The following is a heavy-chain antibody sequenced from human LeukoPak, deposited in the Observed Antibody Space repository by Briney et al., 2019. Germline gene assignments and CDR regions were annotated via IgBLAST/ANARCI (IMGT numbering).Heavy chain of an antibody. CDR3: ARDTVNGPFVISLDL. J-gene: IGHJ5*02. CDR1: GLTFSNVW. CDR2: INSADNVE. D-gene: IGHD2-8*01. Sequence: GGSLRLSCATSGLTFSNVWMNWVRQAPGKGPEWVAHINSADNVEYYTDSVRGRFTMSRDNAKDLLYLQMNSLRDEDTAVYYCARDTVNGPFVISLDLWGQGVLVTVSS. V-gene: IGHV3-21*06.